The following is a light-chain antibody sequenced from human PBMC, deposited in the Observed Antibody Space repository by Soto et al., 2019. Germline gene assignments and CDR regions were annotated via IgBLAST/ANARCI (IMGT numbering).Light chain of an antibody. CDR3: QAGGTGIHWV. J-gene: IGLJ3*02. CDR2: LNSDGSH. V-gene: IGLV4-69*01. CDR1: SGHSSYA. Sequence: QSVLTQSPSASASLGASVKLTCTLSSGHSSYAIAWHQQQPEKGPRYLMKLNSDGSHSKGDGIPDRFSGSSSGAERYLTISSLQSEDEADYYCQAGGTGIHWVFGGGTQLTVL.